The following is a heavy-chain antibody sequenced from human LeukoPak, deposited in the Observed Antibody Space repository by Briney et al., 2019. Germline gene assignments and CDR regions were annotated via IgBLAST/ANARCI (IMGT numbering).Heavy chain of an antibody. J-gene: IGHJ4*02. D-gene: IGHD4/OR15-4a*01. Sequence: GGSLRLSCAASGFTFSSYAMSWVRQAPGKGLEWVSAISGSGGSTYYADSVKGRFTISRDNSKNTLYLQMNGLRAEDTAVYYCAKRQGNYGASGSVDYWGQGTLVTVSS. CDR1: GFTFSSYA. CDR3: AKRQGNYGASGSVDY. V-gene: IGHV3-23*01. CDR2: ISGSGGST.